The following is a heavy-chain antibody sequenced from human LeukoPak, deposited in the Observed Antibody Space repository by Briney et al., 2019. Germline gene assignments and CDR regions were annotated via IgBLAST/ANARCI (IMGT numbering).Heavy chain of an antibody. V-gene: IGHV3-23*01. D-gene: IGHD1-26*01. CDR2: IDGSDGAS. Sequence: GSLRLSCAASGFRFSSYVMSWVRQAPGKGLEYVSSIDGSDGASYYADSVKGRFTISRDNSKNTLFLQMNSLRVEDTAVYYCARVDSGNYDYWGQGTLVTVSS. CDR3: ARVDSGNYDY. CDR1: GFRFSSYV. J-gene: IGHJ4*02.